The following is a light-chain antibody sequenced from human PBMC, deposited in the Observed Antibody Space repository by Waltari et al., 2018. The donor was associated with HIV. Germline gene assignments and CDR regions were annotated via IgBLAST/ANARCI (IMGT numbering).Light chain of an antibody. Sequence: QSVLSQSPSISGTPGQRVSISCSGSSSNIGGQYVSWYQQVPEAPPKHLIFWNTQRPSGVSDRFSGSVSGTSASLAISGLRSEDEADYYCAVWDVSLSAQVFGGGTTLTVL. CDR1: SSNIGGQY. CDR3: AVWDVSLSAQV. V-gene: IGLV1-47*01. CDR2: WNT. J-gene: IGLJ3*02.